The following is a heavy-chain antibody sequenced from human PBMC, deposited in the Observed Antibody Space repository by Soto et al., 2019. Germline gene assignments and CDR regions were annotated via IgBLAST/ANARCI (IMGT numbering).Heavy chain of an antibody. D-gene: IGHD3-9*01. CDR1: GYSFTSYW. CDR2: IDPSDSYT. V-gene: IGHV5-10-1*03. CDR3: ARHLSPYDRSYYGMDV. Sequence: EVQLVQSGAEVKKPGESLRISCKGSGYSFTSYWISWVRQMPGKGLEWMGRIDPSDSYTNYSPSFQGHVTISADKSISTAYLQWSSLKASDTAMYYCARHLSPYDRSYYGMDVWGQGTTVTVSS. J-gene: IGHJ6*02.